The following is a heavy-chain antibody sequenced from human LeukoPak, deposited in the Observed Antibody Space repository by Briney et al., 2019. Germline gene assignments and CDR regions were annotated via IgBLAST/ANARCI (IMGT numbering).Heavy chain of an antibody. V-gene: IGHV4-59*01. CDR3: ARAPSYYYDSSGYYYWFDP. D-gene: IGHD3-22*01. CDR2: IYYSGST. J-gene: IGHJ5*02. Sequence: SETLSLTCTVSGGSISSYYWSWIRQPPGKGLEWIGYIYYSGSTNYNPSLKSRVTISVDTSKNQFSLKLSSVTAADTAVYYCARAPSYYYDSSGYYYWFDPWGQGTLVTVSS. CDR1: GGSISSYY.